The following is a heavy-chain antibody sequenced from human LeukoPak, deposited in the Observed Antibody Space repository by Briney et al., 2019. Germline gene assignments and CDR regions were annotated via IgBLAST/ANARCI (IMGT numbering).Heavy chain of an antibody. D-gene: IGHD1-1*01. CDR1: GDTVTELS. V-gene: IGHV1-24*01. J-gene: IGHJ1*01. CDR3: ATQKDLDVEYFQH. CDR2: FDPEDGKT. Sequence: GASVKVSCKVSGDTVTELSMHWVRQTPGKGLVWMASFDPEDGKTIYAQEFQGRVTVTDDTSTDTAYMELSSLRSEGTAMYYCATQKDLDVEYFQHWGQGTLVTVSS.